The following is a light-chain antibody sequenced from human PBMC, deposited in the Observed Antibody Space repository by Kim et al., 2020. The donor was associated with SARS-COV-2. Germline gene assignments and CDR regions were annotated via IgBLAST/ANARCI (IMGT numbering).Light chain of an antibody. CDR1: SSNIGTNY. CDR3: AAWDDFYV. CDR2: DNN. Sequence: QSVLTQPPSVSAAPGQKVTISCSGSSSNIGTNYVSWYQQLPGTAPKLLIYDNNKRPSGIPDRFSGSKSGSSALLGITGLQTGDEADYFCAAWDDFYVFGTGTKVTVL. J-gene: IGLJ1*01. V-gene: IGLV1-51*01.